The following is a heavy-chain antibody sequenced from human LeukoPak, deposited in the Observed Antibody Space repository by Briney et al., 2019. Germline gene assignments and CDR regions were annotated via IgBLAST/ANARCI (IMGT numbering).Heavy chain of an antibody. CDR2: ISGSGGST. CDR3: ARDLEIVDTAMVTGSGVDY. D-gene: IGHD5-18*01. V-gene: IGHV3-23*01. CDR1: GFTFSSYA. Sequence: GGSLRLSCAASGFTFSSYAMSWVRQAPGKGLEWVSAISGSGGSTYYADSVKGRFTISRDNSKNTLYLQMNSLRAEDTAVYYCARDLEIVDTAMVTGSGVDYWGQGTLVTVSS. J-gene: IGHJ4*02.